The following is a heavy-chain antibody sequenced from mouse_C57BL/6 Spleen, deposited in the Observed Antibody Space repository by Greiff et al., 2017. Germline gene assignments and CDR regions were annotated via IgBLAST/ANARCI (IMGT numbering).Heavy chain of an antibody. CDR1: GYTFTSYW. CDR3: ARRNYEDAMDY. V-gene: IGHV1-72*01. D-gene: IGHD1-1*01. CDR2: IDPNSGGT. J-gene: IGHJ4*01. Sequence: QVQLQQPGAELVKPGASVKLSCKASGYTFTSYWMHWVKQRPGRGLEWIGRIDPNSGGTKYNEKFKSKAPLTVDKPSSTAYMQLSSVTSEDSAVYYCARRNYEDAMDYWGQGTSVTVSS.